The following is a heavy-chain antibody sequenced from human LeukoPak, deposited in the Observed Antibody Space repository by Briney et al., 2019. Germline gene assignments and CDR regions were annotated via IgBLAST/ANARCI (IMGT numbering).Heavy chain of an antibody. CDR3: ARGRLMLRQWLDQRHYFDY. D-gene: IGHD6-19*01. V-gene: IGHV4-39*07. CDR1: GGSISSSSYY. CDR2: IYYSGST. J-gene: IGHJ4*02. Sequence: SGTLSLTCTVSGGSISSSSYYWGWIRQPPGKGLEWIGSIYYSGSTYYNPSLKSRVTISVDTSKNQFSLKLSSVTAADTAVYYCARGRLMLRQWLDQRHYFDYWGQGTLVTVSS.